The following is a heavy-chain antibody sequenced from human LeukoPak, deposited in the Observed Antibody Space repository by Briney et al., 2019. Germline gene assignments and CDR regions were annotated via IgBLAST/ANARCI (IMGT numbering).Heavy chain of an antibody. J-gene: IGHJ4*02. V-gene: IGHV3-48*04. Sequence: PGGSLRLSCTASGFTFSSYSMNWVRRAPGKGREGVSYISSSGGTIYYADPVKGRLTISRENAKNSLYLKMNRLRAEKTAVYYCARDLSLYCSGGSCYSLTYWGQGTLITVSS. CDR3: ARDLSLYCSGGSCYSLTY. CDR2: ISSSGGTI. D-gene: IGHD2-15*01. CDR1: GFTFSSYS.